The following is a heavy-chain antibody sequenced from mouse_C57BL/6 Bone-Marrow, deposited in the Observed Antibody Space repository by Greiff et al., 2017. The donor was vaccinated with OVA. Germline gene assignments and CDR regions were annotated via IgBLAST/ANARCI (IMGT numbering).Heavy chain of an antibody. CDR1: GYTFTSYW. J-gene: IGHJ3*01. V-gene: IGHV1-59*01. D-gene: IGHD3-2*02. Sequence: QVQLKQPGAELVRPGTSVKLSCKASGYTFTSYWMHWVKQRPGQGLEWIGVIDPSDSYTNYNQKFKGKATLTVDTSSSTAYMQLSSLTSEDSDVXDCASRRTAQAFSYWGQGTLVTVSA. CDR2: IDPSDSYT. CDR3: ASRRTAQAFSY.